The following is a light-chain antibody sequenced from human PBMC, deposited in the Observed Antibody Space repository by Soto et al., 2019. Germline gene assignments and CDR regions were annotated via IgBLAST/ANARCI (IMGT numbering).Light chain of an antibody. Sequence: QSVLTQPASVSGSPGQSITISCIGTNSDVGGYNYVSWYQQHPGKAPKLMIYEVSKRPSGVSNRFSGSKSGNTASLTISGLQAEDEADYYCSSYTSSSTLVFGGGTKLTVL. V-gene: IGLV2-14*01. J-gene: IGLJ2*01. CDR3: SSYTSSSTLV. CDR2: EVS. CDR1: NSDVGGYNY.